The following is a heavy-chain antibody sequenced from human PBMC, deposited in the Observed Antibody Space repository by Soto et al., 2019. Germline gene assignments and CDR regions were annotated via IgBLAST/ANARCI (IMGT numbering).Heavy chain of an antibody. CDR2: ISGSGENT. V-gene: IGHV3-23*01. D-gene: IGHD3-10*01. CDR3: AKDYGVRGIMTNLFDS. CDR1: GFTVNNYA. J-gene: IGHJ4*02. Sequence: EVQLLESGGGLVQPGGSRRLSCTASGFTVNNYAMAWVRHAPGKGLEWVAGISGSGENTSYADSVKGRFTISRDNSKNTLYLQMKRLRAEDTALYYCAKDYGVRGIMTNLFDSWGQGTLVTVSS.